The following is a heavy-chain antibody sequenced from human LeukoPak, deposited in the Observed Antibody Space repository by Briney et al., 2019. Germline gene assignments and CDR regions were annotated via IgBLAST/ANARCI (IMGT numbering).Heavy chain of an antibody. Sequence: SETLSLTCAVYGGSFSGYYWSWIRQPPGKGLEWIGEINHSGSTNYNPSLKSRVTISVDTSKNQFSLKLSSVTAADTAVYYCARGQYDYVWGSYRPSSFDYWGQGTLVTVSS. CDR3: ARGQYDYVWGSYRPSSFDY. CDR1: GGSFSGYY. CDR2: INHSGST. V-gene: IGHV4-34*01. J-gene: IGHJ4*02. D-gene: IGHD3-16*02.